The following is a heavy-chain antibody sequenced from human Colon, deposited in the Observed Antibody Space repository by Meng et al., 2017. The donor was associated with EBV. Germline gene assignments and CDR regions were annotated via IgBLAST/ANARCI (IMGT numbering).Heavy chain of an antibody. J-gene: IGHJ4*02. Sequence: QLLLQGSGSGLVKPSQTLSLTCVVSGGSISSGVYSWTWIRQPPGKGLEWIGHIFHSGSTYSNPSLKSRVTISVDRSKNQFSLRLSSVTAADTAVYYCAREAQQSGYFDPWGPGTLVTVSS. V-gene: IGHV4-30-2*01. CDR3: AREAQQSGYFDP. D-gene: IGHD6-13*01. CDR1: GGSISSGVYS. CDR2: IFHSGST.